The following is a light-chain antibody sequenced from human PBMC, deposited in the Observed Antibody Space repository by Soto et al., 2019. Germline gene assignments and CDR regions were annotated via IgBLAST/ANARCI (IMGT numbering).Light chain of an antibody. CDR2: VNN. J-gene: IGLJ3*02. Sequence: QSVLTQPPSVSAAPGQKVTISCSGSSSNIGNNYVSWYQQLPGTAPKLLIYVNNKRPSGIPDRFSGSKSGTSATLGITGLQTGDEADYYCATWDSSLSAWVFGGGTKLTVL. V-gene: IGLV1-51*01. CDR3: ATWDSSLSAWV. CDR1: SSNIGNNY.